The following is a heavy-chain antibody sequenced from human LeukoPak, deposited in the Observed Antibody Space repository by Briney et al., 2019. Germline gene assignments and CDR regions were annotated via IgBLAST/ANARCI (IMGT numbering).Heavy chain of an antibody. CDR2: IYTSGST. V-gene: IGHV4-61*02. Sequence: SETLSLTCTVSGGSISSGSYYWSWIRQPAGKGLEWLGRIYTSGSTNYNPSLKSRVTISVDTSKNQFSLKLSSVTAADTAVYYCARDYYDSSVDYYGMDVWGQGTTVTVSS. CDR1: GGSISSGSYY. J-gene: IGHJ6*02. CDR3: ARDYYDSSVDYYGMDV. D-gene: IGHD3-22*01.